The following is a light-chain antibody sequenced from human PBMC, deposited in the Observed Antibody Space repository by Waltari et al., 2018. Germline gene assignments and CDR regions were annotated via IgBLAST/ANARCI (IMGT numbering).Light chain of an antibody. CDR1: QNTHNY. CDR2: DAS. J-gene: IGKJ5*01. V-gene: IGKV1-33*01. CDR3: QQYNTVPIT. Sequence: DIQLTQSPSSLSASVGDRVTFTCQASQNTHNYLIWYQQKSGKAPKPLIYDASTLETGVPSRFGGSGSGTDFTLTISSLQPEDVATYYCQQYNTVPITFGQGTRLQIK.